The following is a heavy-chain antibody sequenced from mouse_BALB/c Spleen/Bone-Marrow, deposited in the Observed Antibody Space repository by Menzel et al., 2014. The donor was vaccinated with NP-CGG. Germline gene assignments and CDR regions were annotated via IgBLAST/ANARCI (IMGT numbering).Heavy chain of an antibody. CDR1: GFTFSSYA. Sequence: EVNVVESGGGLVKPGGSLKLSCAASGFTFSSYAMSWVRQTPEKRLEWVASISSGGNTYYPDSMEGRFTISRDNARNILYLQMSSLRSEDTAMYYCARGGELRPWFAYWGQGTLVTVSA. CDR3: ARGGELRPWFAY. D-gene: IGHD2-4*01. V-gene: IGHV5-6-5*01. J-gene: IGHJ3*01. CDR2: ISSGGNT.